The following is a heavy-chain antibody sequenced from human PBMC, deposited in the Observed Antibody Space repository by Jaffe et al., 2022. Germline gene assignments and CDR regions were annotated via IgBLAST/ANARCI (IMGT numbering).Heavy chain of an antibody. J-gene: IGHJ3*02. CDR2: IIPIFGTA. Sequence: QVQLVQSGAEVKKPGSSVKVSCKASGGTFSSYAISWVRQAPGQGLEWMGGIIPIFGTANYAQKFQGRVTITADESTSTAYMELSSLRSEDTAVYYCARRARHCSGGSCYRVVGAFDIWGQGTMVTVSS. D-gene: IGHD2-15*01. V-gene: IGHV1-69*01. CDR1: GGTFSSYA. CDR3: ARRARHCSGGSCYRVVGAFDI.